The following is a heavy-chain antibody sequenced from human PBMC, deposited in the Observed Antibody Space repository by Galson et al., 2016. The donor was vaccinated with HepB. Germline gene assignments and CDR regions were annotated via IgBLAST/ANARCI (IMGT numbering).Heavy chain of an antibody. V-gene: IGHV3-7*03. J-gene: IGHJ4*02. CDR1: GFTFSRYW. CDR3: ARGRYCSGGGCYQDY. Sequence: SLRLSCAASGFTFSRYWMAWVRQAPGKGLEWVANIKLDGSEKYYVDSVRGRFTISRDNAKNSLFLYMNNVRADDTALYYCARGRYCSGGGCYQDYWGQGTLVTVSS. CDR2: IKLDGSEK. D-gene: IGHD2-15*01.